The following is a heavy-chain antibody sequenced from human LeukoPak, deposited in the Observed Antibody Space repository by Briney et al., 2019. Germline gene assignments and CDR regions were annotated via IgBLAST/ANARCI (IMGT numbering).Heavy chain of an antibody. V-gene: IGHV3-33*01. CDR1: GFTFSNYG. CDR2: IWHDGNIR. Sequence: GGSLRLSCAASGFTFSNYGMHWVRQAPGKGLEWVAVIWHDGNIRYYADSVKGRFTISRDNSKNTLYLQMNSLRAEDTAVFYCARDRGSNDPIDYWGQGTLVTVSS. D-gene: IGHD2-15*01. J-gene: IGHJ4*02. CDR3: ARDRGSNDPIDY.